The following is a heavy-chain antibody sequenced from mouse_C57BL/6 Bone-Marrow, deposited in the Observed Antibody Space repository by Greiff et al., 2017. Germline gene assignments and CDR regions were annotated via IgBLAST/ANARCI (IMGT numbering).Heavy chain of an antibody. D-gene: IGHD1-1*01. V-gene: IGHV14-1*01. Sequence: VQLQQSGAELVRPGASVQLSCTASGFNIKDYYMHWVKQRPEQGLEWIGRIEPEDGDTEYAPKFQGKATMTANTSSNTAYLQLSILTSEDTAVYYCTTLYYGSRNHYWGQGTTLTVSS. J-gene: IGHJ2*01. CDR1: GFNIKDYY. CDR2: IEPEDGDT. CDR3: TTLYYGSRNHY.